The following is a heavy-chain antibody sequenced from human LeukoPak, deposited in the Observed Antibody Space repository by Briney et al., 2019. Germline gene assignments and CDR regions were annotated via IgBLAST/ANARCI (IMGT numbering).Heavy chain of an antibody. D-gene: IGHD3-16*01. V-gene: IGHV3-66*02. CDR3: ARGASMITFAGALDY. Sequence: GGSLRLSCAASGFTFSSNYMRWVRQAPGKGLEGVSVIYSGGSTYYADSVKGRFTISRDNTKNALYLQMHSLSAEDTAVYYCARGASMITFAGALDYWGQGTLVTVSS. J-gene: IGHJ4*02. CDR1: GFTFSSNY. CDR2: IYSGGST.